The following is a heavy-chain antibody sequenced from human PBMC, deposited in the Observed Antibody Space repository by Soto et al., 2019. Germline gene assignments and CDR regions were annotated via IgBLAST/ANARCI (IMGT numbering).Heavy chain of an antibody. Sequence: QVHLVQSGAEGKKPGASVKVSCKGSGYAFTTNGITWVRQAPGQGLEWMGWISANNGNTNYAQKLQGRVTVTRDTSTSTAYMELRSLRTDDTAVYYCARGRYGDYWGQGALVTVSS. CDR3: ARGRYGDY. V-gene: IGHV1-18*01. CDR1: GYAFTTNG. CDR2: ISANNGNT. J-gene: IGHJ4*02. D-gene: IGHD1-1*01.